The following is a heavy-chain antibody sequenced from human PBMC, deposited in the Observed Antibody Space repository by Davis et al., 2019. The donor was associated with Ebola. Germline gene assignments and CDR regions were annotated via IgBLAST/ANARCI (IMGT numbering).Heavy chain of an antibody. Sequence: PGGSLRLSCTVSGASISSYYWSWIRQPPGKGLGWIAYIYYTGITNYNPSLKSRLTISIDTSKKQFSLQLNSVTAADTAVYYCARVDYDFWSGYRALFDYWGQGTLVTVSS. CDR3: ARVDYDFWSGYRALFDY. D-gene: IGHD3-3*01. V-gene: IGHV4-59*01. CDR2: IYYTGIT. J-gene: IGHJ4*02. CDR1: GASISSYY.